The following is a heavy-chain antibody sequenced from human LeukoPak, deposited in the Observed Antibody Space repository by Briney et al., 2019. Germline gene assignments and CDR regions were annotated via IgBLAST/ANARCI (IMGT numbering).Heavy chain of an antibody. CDR1: GFTFSSYA. Sequence: GGSLRLSCAASGFTFSSYAMHWVRQAPGKGLDWVAVISYDGSNKYYADSVKGRFTISRDNSKNTLYLQMNSLRSEDTAVYYCARTSTGYLHDAFAIWGQGTMVTVSS. D-gene: IGHD3-9*01. V-gene: IGHV3-30-3*01. CDR3: ARTSTGYLHDAFAI. CDR2: ISYDGSNK. J-gene: IGHJ3*02.